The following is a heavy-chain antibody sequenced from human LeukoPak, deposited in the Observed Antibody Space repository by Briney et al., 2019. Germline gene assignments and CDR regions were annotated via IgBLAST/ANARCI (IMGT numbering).Heavy chain of an antibody. CDR3: ASLSEEWLDYYYMAV. CDR1: GFTFSNYA. J-gene: IGHJ6*03. Sequence: GGSLRLSCAASGFTFSNYAMSRARQAPGKGLEWVSAISGSGGFTYYTDSAKGRFTISRDNSKNTLYLQMNSLRVEDTAVYHCASLSEEWLDYYYMAVWGNGTTVTVSS. CDR2: ISGSGGFT. V-gene: IGHV3-23*01. D-gene: IGHD6-19*01.